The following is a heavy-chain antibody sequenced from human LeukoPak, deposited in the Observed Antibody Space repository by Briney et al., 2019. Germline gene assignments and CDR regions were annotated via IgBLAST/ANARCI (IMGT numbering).Heavy chain of an antibody. V-gene: IGHV4-59*01. CDR1: GVSISTYY. CDR3: AREWQQLVPRYFDL. J-gene: IGHJ2*01. Sequence: SETLSLTCTVSGVSISTYYWSWIRQPPGKGLEWIGYIYYSGSTNYNPSLKSRVTISIDTSKNQFSLRLSSVTAADTAVYYCAREWQQLVPRYFDLWGRGTLVTVSS. D-gene: IGHD6-13*01. CDR2: IYYSGST.